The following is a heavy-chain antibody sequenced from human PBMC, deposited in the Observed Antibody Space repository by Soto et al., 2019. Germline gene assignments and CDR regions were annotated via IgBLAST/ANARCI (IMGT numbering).Heavy chain of an antibody. CDR3: ARDSGHLGNWAYFCDY. CDR2: ISAYNSNT. Sequence: QGQLVQSGAEVKKPGASVKVSCKASGYTFTDFGISWVRQAPGQGLEWMGWISAYNSNTNYAQMVQGRVTMTTDTSTSTAYMELTNLRSDATAVYYCARDSGHLGNWAYFCDYWGQGTLVTVSS. CDR1: GYTFTDFG. D-gene: IGHD7-27*01. J-gene: IGHJ4*02. V-gene: IGHV1-18*01.